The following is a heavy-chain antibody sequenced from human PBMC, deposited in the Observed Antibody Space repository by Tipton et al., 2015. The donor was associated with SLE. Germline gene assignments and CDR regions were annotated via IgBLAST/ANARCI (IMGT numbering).Heavy chain of an antibody. J-gene: IGHJ4*02. CDR3: ARELDCSGGVCPFDY. V-gene: IGHV4-39*07. D-gene: IGHD2-8*02. CDR2: IYGGGGT. Sequence: TLSLTCTVSGGSISSSSYYWGWIRQPPGKGLEWIGFIYGGGGTHYNPSLESRVTISVDTSKNQFSLKLSSVTAADTAVYYCARELDCSGGVCPFDYWGQGTLVTVSS. CDR1: GGSISSSSYY.